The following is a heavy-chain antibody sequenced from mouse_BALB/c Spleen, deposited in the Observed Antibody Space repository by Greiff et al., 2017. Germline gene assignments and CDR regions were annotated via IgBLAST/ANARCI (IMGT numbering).Heavy chain of an antibody. CDR1: GYAFTNYL. V-gene: IGHV1-54*01. J-gene: IGHJ2*01. D-gene: IGHD4-1*01. CDR3: ARGPGTEFDY. CDR2: INPGSGGT. Sequence: QVQLQQSGAELVRPGTSVKVSCKASGYAFTNYLIEWVKQRPGQGLEWIGVINPGSGGTNYNEKFKGKATLTADKSSSTAYMQLSSLTSDDSAVYFCARGPGTEFDYWGQGTTLTVSS.